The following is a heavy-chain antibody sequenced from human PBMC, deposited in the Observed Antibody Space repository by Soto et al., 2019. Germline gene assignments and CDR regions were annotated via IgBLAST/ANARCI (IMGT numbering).Heavy chain of an antibody. D-gene: IGHD2-15*01. CDR2: ISSSSSYI. CDR3: ARDLGDIVVVVAATPEAFDI. J-gene: IGHJ3*02. V-gene: IGHV3-21*01. CDR1: GFTFSSYS. Sequence: GGSLRLSCAASGFTFSSYSMNWVRQAPGKGLEWVSSISSSSSYIYYADSVKGRFTISRDNAKNSLYLQMNSLRAEDTAVYYCARDLGDIVVVVAATPEAFDIWGQGTMVTVSS.